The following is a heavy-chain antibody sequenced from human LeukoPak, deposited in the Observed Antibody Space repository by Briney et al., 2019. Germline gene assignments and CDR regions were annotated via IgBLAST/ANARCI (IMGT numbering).Heavy chain of an antibody. Sequence: ASVKVSCKASGYTFTGYYMHWVRQAPGQGLEWMGWINPNSGGTNYAQRFKGRVTMTRDTSISTTYMELSRLRSDDTAAYYCARGSTRDSSGWYGPGKWFDPWGQGTLVTVSS. D-gene: IGHD6-19*01. CDR3: ARGSTRDSSGWYGPGKWFDP. CDR2: INPNSGGT. J-gene: IGHJ5*02. CDR1: GYTFTGYY. V-gene: IGHV1-2*02.